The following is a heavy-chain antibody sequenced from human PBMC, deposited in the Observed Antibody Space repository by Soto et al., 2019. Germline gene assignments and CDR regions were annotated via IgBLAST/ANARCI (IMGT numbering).Heavy chain of an antibody. CDR1: GFTFSNYW. Sequence: EVQLVESGGGLVQPGGSLRLSCAASGFTFSNYWMSWVRQVPGKGLAWVSNIKEDGSEKYYVDSVKGRFTISRDNAKNSVHLQMNSLRDEDTAVYYCVRFSILVSGSGRGAFFDSWGQVTPVTVSS. CDR2: IKEDGSEK. V-gene: IGHV3-7*03. J-gene: IGHJ4*02. CDR3: VRFSILVSGSGRGAFFDS. D-gene: IGHD6-19*01.